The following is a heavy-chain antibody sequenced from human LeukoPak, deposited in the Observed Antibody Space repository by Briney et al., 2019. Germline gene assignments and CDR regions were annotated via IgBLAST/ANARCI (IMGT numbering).Heavy chain of an antibody. D-gene: IGHD3/OR15-3a*01. CDR1: GGSLRGYS. V-gene: IGHV4-34*01. Sequence: SDTWSLTFEVQGGSLRGYSWSGIPQPPGKGLDWIGEFNHSVSANYNPSPKRRGTISVDTFKNRFCLKLSSVTAAGTAVYYCVGVDLKGAPPNSVMDVWGKGTTVTVSS. CDR3: VGVDLKGAPPNSVMDV. J-gene: IGHJ6*03. CDR2: FNHSVSA.